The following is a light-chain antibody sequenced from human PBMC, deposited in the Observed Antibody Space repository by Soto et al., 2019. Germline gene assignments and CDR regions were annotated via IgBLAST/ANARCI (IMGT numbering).Light chain of an antibody. CDR1: QYINNW. CDR2: DVS. J-gene: IGKJ1*01. Sequence: DIPLTQSPSALSASAGDRVTITCRASQYINNWLAWYQQKPGKAPQLLIYDVSTFESGDPSRFSGSGSGTEFTLTISGLPPDDSATYYCQQYDTYPRTFGQGTKVEF. V-gene: IGKV1-5*01. CDR3: QQYDTYPRT.